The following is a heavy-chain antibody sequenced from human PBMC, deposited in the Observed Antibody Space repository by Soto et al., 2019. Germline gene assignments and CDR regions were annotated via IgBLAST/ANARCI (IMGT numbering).Heavy chain of an antibody. CDR3: ARGNENQTYYDFWSGYRTYRKYYYYYYMDV. CDR2: TYYRSKWYN. Sequence: PSQTLSLTCAISGDSVSSNSAAWNWIRQSPSRGLEWLGRTYYRSKWYNDYAVSVKSRITINPDTSKNQFSLQLNSVTPEDTAVYYCARGNENQTYYDFWSGYRTYRKYYYYYYMDVWGKGTTVTVSS. V-gene: IGHV6-1*01. D-gene: IGHD3-3*01. CDR1: GDSVSSNSAA. J-gene: IGHJ6*03.